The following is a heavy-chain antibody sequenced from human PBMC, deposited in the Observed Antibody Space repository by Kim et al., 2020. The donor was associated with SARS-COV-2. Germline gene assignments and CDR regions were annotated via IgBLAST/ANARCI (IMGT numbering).Heavy chain of an antibody. V-gene: IGHV4-34*01. J-gene: IGHJ4*02. D-gene: IGHD5-12*01. CDR2: INHIGST. CDR1: GGSFSGYY. Sequence: SETLSLTCAVYGGSFSGYYWSWIRQPPGKGLEWIGEINHIGSTNYNPPLKSRVTISVDTSKNQFSLKLSSVTAADTPVYYCAREGSSGLRVWGQGTLVT. CDR3: AREGSSGLRV.